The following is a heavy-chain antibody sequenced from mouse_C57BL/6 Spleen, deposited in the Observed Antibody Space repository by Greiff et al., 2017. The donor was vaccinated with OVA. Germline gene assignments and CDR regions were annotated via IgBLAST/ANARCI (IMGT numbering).Heavy chain of an antibody. D-gene: IGHD4-1*02. J-gene: IGHJ2*01. CDR3: ARGSTGTGYFDY. V-gene: IGHV1-54*01. CDR1: GYAFTNYL. Sequence: VQLQQSGAELVRPGTSVKVSCKASGYAFTNYLIEWVKQRPGQGLEWIGVINPGSGGTNYNEKFKGKATLTADKSSSTAYMQLSSLTSEDSAFYFCARGSTGTGYFDYWGQGTTLTVSS. CDR2: INPGSGGT.